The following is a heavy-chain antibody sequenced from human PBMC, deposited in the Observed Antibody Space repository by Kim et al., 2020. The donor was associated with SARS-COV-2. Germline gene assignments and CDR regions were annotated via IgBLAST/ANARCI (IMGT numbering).Heavy chain of an antibody. CDR3: AKVADYYGSGSYPYYYYYGMDV. V-gene: IGHV3-30*18. J-gene: IGHJ6*02. Sequence: GGSLRLSCAASGFTFSSYGMHWVRQAPGKGLEWVAVISYDGSNKYYADSVKGRFTISRDNSKNTLYLQMNSLRAEDTAVYYCAKVADYYGSGSYPYYYYYGMDVWGQGPTVTVSS. D-gene: IGHD3-10*01. CDR1: GFTFSSYG. CDR2: ISYDGSNK.